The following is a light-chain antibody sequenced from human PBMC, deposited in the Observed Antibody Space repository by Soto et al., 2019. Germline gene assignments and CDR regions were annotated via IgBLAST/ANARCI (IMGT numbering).Light chain of an antibody. CDR1: QNISTY. J-gene: IGKJ1*01. V-gene: IGKV1-39*01. Sequence: DIQRTQSPSSLSASVGDRVTITCRASQNISTYLNWYQQKSGKAPKLLIYAASSLQGGVPSRFSGSGSGTDFILTINSLKPEDFATYYCQQSYITSYTFGQGTKVEIK. CDR2: AAS. CDR3: QQSYITSYT.